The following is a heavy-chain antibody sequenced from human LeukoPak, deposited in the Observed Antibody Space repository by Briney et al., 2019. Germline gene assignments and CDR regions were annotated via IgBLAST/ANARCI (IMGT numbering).Heavy chain of an antibody. CDR1: GGSISTYY. Sequence: SETLSLTCTVSGGSISTYYWSWIRQPPGKGLEWIGYIYYSGSTSYKPSLKSRVTISVDTSKNQFSLKLSSVTAADTAVYYCAREEALGSGSFDYWGRGTLVTVSS. D-gene: IGHD1-26*01. CDR2: IYYSGST. J-gene: IGHJ4*02. V-gene: IGHV4-59*01. CDR3: AREEALGSGSFDY.